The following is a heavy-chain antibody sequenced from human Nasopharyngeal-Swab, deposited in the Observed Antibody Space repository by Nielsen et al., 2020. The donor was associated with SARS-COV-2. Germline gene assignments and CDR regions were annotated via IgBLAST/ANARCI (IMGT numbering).Heavy chain of an antibody. CDR1: GFTFSSYG. CDR2: IGGSGVTT. D-gene: IGHD3-10*01. V-gene: IGHV3-23*01. CDR3: AKGRGADY. Sequence: GESLKISCAASGFTFSSYGMSWVRQAPGKGLQWVSGIGGSGVTTYYADSVKGRFTISRDNSKNTLYVQMNSLRAEDTAVYYCAKGRGADYWGQGTLVTVSS. J-gene: IGHJ4*02.